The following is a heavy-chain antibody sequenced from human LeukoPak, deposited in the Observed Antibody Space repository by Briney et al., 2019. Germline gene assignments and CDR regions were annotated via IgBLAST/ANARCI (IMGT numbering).Heavy chain of an antibody. CDR3: AKSVRYGYGPGAGWFDP. Sequence: GGSLRLSCAASGFTFSSYWMSWVRQAPGKGLEWVANIKQDGSEKYYADSVKGRFTISRDNAKNSLYLQMNSLRAEDTALYYCAKSVRYGYGPGAGWFDPWGQGTLVTVSS. D-gene: IGHD3-10*01. CDR2: IKQDGSEK. V-gene: IGHV3-7*03. J-gene: IGHJ5*02. CDR1: GFTFSSYW.